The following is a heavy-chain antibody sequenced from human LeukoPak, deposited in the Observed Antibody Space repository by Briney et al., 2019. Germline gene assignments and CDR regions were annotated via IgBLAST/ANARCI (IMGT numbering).Heavy chain of an antibody. V-gene: IGHV1-18*01. CDR3: ARFTPRLSREKFDY. Sequence: ASVKVSCKASGYTFTNYEITWVRQAPGQGLEWMGWISPYNGNTNYAQKLQGRVTMTTDTSTSTDYMELRSLRSDDTAVYYCARFTPRLSREKFDYWGQGTLVTVSS. CDR2: ISPYNGNT. J-gene: IGHJ4*02. D-gene: IGHD3-3*02. CDR1: GYTFTNYE.